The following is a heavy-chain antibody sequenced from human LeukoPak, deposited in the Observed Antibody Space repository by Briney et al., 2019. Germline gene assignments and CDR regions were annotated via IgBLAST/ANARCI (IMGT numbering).Heavy chain of an antibody. Sequence: PGGSLRLSCAASGFTFSSYAMSWVRQAPGKGLEWVSAISVSGGSTYYADSVKGRFTISRDNSKNTLYLQMNSLRAEDTAVYYCAKRSVAGTQIFDYWGQGTLVTVSS. CDR3: AKRSVAGTQIFDY. D-gene: IGHD6-19*01. CDR2: ISVSGGST. CDR1: GFTFSSYA. J-gene: IGHJ4*02. V-gene: IGHV3-23*01.